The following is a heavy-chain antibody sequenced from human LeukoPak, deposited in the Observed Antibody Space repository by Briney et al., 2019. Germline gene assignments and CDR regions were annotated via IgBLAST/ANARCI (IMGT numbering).Heavy chain of an antibody. V-gene: IGHV4-39*01. Sequence: SETLSLTRTVSGGSISSSSYYWGWIRQPPWKGLEWIGSIYYSGSTYYNPSLKSRVTISVDTSKNQFSLKLSSVTAADTAVYYCARPAVLWFGELFFDYWGQGTLVTVSS. CDR2: IYYSGST. J-gene: IGHJ4*02. CDR3: ARPAVLWFGELFFDY. D-gene: IGHD3-10*01. CDR1: GGSISSSSYY.